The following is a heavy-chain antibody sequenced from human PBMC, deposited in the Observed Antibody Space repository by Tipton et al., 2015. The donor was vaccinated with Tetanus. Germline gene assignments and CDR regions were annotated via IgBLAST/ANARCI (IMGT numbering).Heavy chain of an antibody. D-gene: IGHD2-15*01. V-gene: IGHV4-34*01. CDR1: GGSFSGYY. CDR2: INHSGST. J-gene: IGHJ5*02. Sequence: TLSLTCAVYGGSFSGYYWSWIRQPPGKGLEWIGEINHSGSTNYNPSLKSRVTISVDTSKNQFSLKLSSVTAADTAVYYCARGIVVVVAATRGGGWFDPWGQGTLVTVSS. CDR3: ARGIVVVVAATRGGGWFDP.